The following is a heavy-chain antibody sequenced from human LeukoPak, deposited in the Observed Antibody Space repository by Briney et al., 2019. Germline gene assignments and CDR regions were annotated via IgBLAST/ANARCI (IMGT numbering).Heavy chain of an antibody. CDR2: SHNSGST. Sequence: SETLSLTCTVSGGSITNFYWSWIRQAPGKGLEWIGYSHNSGSTDYNPSLKGRVTISVDTSKNQLSLKLSSVTAADTAVYYCAREMNYYDSTGYYRHNLDTWGQGTLVTVSS. CDR1: GGSITNFY. D-gene: IGHD3-22*01. J-gene: IGHJ5*02. CDR3: AREMNYYDSTGYYRHNLDT. V-gene: IGHV4-59*01.